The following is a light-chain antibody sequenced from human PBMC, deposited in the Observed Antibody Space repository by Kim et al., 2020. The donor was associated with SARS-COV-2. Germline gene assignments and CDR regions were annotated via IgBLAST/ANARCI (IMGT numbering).Light chain of an antibody. CDR2: WAS. CDR3: QQYFDPPWT. V-gene: IGKV4-1*01. Sequence: ATINCKSSHNIFYNTNNRDYLAWFQQKVGQPPKLLIYWASTRQSGVPDRFSGSGSGTNFTLTISSLQAEDVAVYYCQQYFDPPWTFGQGTKVDIK. CDR1: HNIFYNTNNRDY. J-gene: IGKJ1*01.